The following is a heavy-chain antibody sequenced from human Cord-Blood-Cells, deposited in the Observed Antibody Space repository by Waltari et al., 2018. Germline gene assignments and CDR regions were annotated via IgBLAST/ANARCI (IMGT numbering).Heavy chain of an antibody. CDR1: GFTFSNAW. D-gene: IGHD1-26*01. Sequence: EVQLVESGRGLVKPGGSLRLSCAASGFTFSNAWMSWVRQAPGKGLEWVGRIKSKTDGGTTDYAAPVKGRFTISRDDSKNTLYLQMNSLKTEDTAVYYCTTYFSSGSYYFDYWGQGTLVTVSS. CDR2: IKSKTDGGTT. CDR3: TTYFSSGSYYFDY. V-gene: IGHV3-15*01. J-gene: IGHJ4*02.